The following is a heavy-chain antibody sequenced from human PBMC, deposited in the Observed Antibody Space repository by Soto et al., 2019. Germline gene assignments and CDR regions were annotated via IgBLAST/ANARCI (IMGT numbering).Heavy chain of an antibody. Sequence: ASVKVSCKASGYTFTSYGISWVRQAPGQGLEWMGWISAYNGNTNYAQKLKGRVTMTTNTSTSTAYKKLRSLQSHDQPENYHERDRKGQLLFVAGGYYGMDVWGQGTRVTVSS. CDR1: GYTFTSYG. V-gene: IGHV1-18*01. CDR2: ISAYNGNT. J-gene: IGHJ6*02. CDR3: ERDRKGQLLFVAGGYYGMDV. D-gene: IGHD2-2*01.